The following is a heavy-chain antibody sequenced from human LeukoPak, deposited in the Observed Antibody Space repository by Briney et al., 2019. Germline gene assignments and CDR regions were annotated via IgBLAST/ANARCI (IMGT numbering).Heavy chain of an antibody. J-gene: IGHJ4*02. V-gene: IGHV3-11*01. CDR2: ISSSGSTI. D-gene: IGHD3-22*01. CDR1: GFTFSDYY. Sequence: GGALRHSCAASGFTFSDYYMSWIRQAPGEGLGWVSYISSSGSTIYYADSVKGRFTISRDNAKNSLYLQMNSLRDEDTAVYYCARGEGTMIVVVTPFDYWGQGTLVTVSS. CDR3: ARGEGTMIVVVTPFDY.